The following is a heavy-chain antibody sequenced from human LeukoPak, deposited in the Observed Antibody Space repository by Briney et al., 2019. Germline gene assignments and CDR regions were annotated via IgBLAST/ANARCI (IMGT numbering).Heavy chain of an antibody. V-gene: IGHV3-30*02. J-gene: IGHJ4*02. CDR3: AKIPQVVPAAISSC. CDR1: GFTFSTSA. D-gene: IGHD2-2*02. CDR2: IHFDGNVK. Sequence: GGSLRLSCAASGFTFSTSAMHWVRQAPGKGLEWVSLIHFDGNVKNYADSVKGRFTISRDNSKNTLYLQMNSLRAEDTAVYYCAKIPQVVPAAISSCWGQGTLVTVSS.